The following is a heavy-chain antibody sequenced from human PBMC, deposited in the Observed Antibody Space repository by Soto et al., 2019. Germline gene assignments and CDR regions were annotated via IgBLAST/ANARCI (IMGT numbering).Heavy chain of an antibody. CDR3: AKDPMDSSGWSVKINWFDP. D-gene: IGHD6-19*01. V-gene: IGHV3-23*01. CDR2: ISGSGGST. J-gene: IGHJ5*02. Sequence: GGSLRLSCAASGFTFSSYAMSWVRQAPGKGLEWVSAISGSGGSTYYADSVKGRFTISRDNSKNTLYLQMNSLRAEDTAVYYCAKDPMDSSGWSVKINWFDPWGQGTLVTVSS. CDR1: GFTFSSYA.